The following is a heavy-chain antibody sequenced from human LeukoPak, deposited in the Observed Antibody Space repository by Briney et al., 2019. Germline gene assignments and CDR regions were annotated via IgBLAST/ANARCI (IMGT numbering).Heavy chain of an antibody. J-gene: IGHJ6*03. CDR2: IYYSGST. Sequence: SETLSLTCLVSSGSISSYYWSWIRQPPGKGLEWIGYIYYSGSTNYNPSLKSRVTISVDTSKNQFSLKLSSVTAADTAVYYCARGAITMVRGVIETSYYYYMDVWGKGTTVTISS. D-gene: IGHD3-10*01. CDR3: ARGAITMVRGVIETSYYYYMDV. V-gene: IGHV4-59*01. CDR1: SGSISSYY.